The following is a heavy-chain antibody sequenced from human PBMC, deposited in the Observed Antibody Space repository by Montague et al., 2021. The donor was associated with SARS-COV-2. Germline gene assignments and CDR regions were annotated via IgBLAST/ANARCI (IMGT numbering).Heavy chain of an antibody. CDR2: MYYSGST. D-gene: IGHD3-3*01. J-gene: IGHJ6*02. V-gene: IGHV4-59*01. CDR1: GGSISNYY. Sequence: SETRSLTCTVSGGSISNYYWSWIRQSPGKGLEWIAYMYYSGSTKYNPSLKSRATISVDTSKNQFSLTLSSMTAADTAVYYCARARGGTILGVIGAHYGMDIWGQGTTVTVS. CDR3: ARARGGTILGVIGAHYGMDI.